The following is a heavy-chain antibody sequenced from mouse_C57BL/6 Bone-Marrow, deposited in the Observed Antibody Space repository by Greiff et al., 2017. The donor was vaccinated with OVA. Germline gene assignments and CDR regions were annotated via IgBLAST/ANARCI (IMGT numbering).Heavy chain of an antibody. CDR1: GYTFTDYY. D-gene: IGHD1-1*01. Sequence: VQLQQSGPELVKPGASVKISCKASGYTFTDYYMNWVKQSHGKSLEWIGDINPNNGGTSYNQKFKGKATLTADKSSSTAYMKLRSLTSEDSAVYYCARSPYYYGSSYPHYWGQGTTLTVSS. J-gene: IGHJ2*01. V-gene: IGHV1-26*01. CDR2: INPNNGGT. CDR3: ARSPYYYGSSYPHY.